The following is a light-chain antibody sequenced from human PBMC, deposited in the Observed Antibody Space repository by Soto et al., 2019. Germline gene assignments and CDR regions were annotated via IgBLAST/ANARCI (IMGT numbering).Light chain of an antibody. J-gene: IGKJ4*01. CDR2: GTS. V-gene: IGKV3-15*01. CDR3: QEYNYWHPIT. Sequence: EIVLTQSPGTLSLSPGERATLSCRSSQSVGTRFLSWYQQLPGQAPRLLIYGTSTRAGGVPARFSGSGSGTEFTLTITSLQSEDSAVYYCQEYNYWHPITFGGGTKVDIK. CDR1: QSVGTRF.